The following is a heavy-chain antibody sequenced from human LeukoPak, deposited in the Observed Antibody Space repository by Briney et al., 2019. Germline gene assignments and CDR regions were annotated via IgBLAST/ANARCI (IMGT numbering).Heavy chain of an antibody. J-gene: IGHJ1*01. V-gene: IGHV1-2*02. Sequence: APVKVSCKASGYTFADYYLHWVRQAPGQGLEWVGWINPNNGGTQYAQKFQGRVTLTRDTSISTAYMELSRLTSDDTAVYYCARAKLDDCGGDCDQYFQHWGQGTLVTVSS. D-gene: IGHD2-21*02. CDR1: GYTFADYY. CDR3: ARAKLDDCGGDCDQYFQH. CDR2: INPNNGGT.